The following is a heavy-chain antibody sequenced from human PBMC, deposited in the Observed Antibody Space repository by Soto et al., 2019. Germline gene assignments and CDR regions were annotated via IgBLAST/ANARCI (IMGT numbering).Heavy chain of an antibody. D-gene: IGHD5-18*01. J-gene: IGHJ5*02. V-gene: IGHV1-69*12. CDR1: GGTFSSYA. CDR3: ASGGWIQLWLGWFDP. CDR2: IIPIFGTA. Sequence: QVQLVQSGAEVKKPGSSVKVSCKASGGTFSSYAISWVRQAPGQGLEWMGGIIPIFGTANYAQKFQGRVTIPADESTCTAYRGLGGLRLGDTAVYYCASGGWIQLWLGWFDPWGQGTLVTVSS.